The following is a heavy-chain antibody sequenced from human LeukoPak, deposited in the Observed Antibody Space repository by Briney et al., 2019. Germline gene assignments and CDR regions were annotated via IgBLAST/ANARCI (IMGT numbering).Heavy chain of an antibody. CDR2: IYYSGST. D-gene: IGHD3-9*01. Sequence: SETLSLTCTVSGGSISSYYWSWIRQPPGKGLEWIGYIYYSGSTYYNPSLKSRVTISVDTSKNQFSLKLSSVTAADTAVYYCARVHQDILTSYGMDVWGQGTTVTVSS. CDR1: GGSISSYY. CDR3: ARVHQDILTSYGMDV. J-gene: IGHJ6*02. V-gene: IGHV4-30-4*08.